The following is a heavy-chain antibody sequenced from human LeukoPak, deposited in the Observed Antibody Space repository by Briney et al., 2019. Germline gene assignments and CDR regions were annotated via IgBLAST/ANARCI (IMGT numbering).Heavy chain of an antibody. J-gene: IGHJ6*02. D-gene: IGHD2-15*01. CDR2: IRSKAYGGTT. CDR1: GFTFGDYA. V-gene: IGHV3-49*03. CDR3: TSPGSGGWPYYYYGMDV. Sequence: SGGSLRLSCTASGFTFGDYAMSWFRQAPGKGLEWVGFIRSKAYGGTTEYAASVKGRFTISRDDFNSIAYLQMNSLKTEDTAVYYCTSPGSGGWPYYYYGMDVWGQGTTVTVSS.